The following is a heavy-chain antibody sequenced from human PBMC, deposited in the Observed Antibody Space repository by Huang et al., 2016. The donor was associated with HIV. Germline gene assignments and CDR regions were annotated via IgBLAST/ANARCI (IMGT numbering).Heavy chain of an antibody. CDR3: AKGSMANAFDI. CDR1: GFTFSSYG. D-gene: IGHD3-10*01. V-gene: IGHV3-30*02. J-gene: IGHJ3*02. CDR2: IRNDGSNK. Sequence: QVQLVASGGGVVQPGGSLRLSCAASGFTFSSYGMHWVRQAPGKGLEWVAFIRNDGSNKYYADSVRGRFTISRDNSKNTLYLQMNSLRAEDTAVYYCAKGSMANAFDIWGQGTMVTVSS.